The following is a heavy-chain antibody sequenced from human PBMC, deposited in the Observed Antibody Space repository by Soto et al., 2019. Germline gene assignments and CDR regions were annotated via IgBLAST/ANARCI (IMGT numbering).Heavy chain of an antibody. CDR3: ARERLRLREQLAPSH. J-gene: IGHJ4*02. CDR1: GFTFSSYG. CDR2: IWYDGSNK. D-gene: IGHD3-16*01. V-gene: IGHV3-33*01. Sequence: PGGFLRLSCAASGFTFSSYGMHWVRQAPGKGLEWVAVIWYDGSNKYYADSVKGRFTISRDNSKNTLYLQMNSLRAEDTAVYYCARERLRLREQLAPSHWGQGTLVTVSS.